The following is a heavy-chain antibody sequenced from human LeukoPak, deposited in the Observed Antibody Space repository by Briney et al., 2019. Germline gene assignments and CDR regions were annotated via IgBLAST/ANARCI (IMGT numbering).Heavy chain of an antibody. J-gene: IGHJ4*02. Sequence: GESLKISCKGSGYSFTNYWIAWVRKMPGKGLDFMGIVFPGDSDTRYSPSFQGQVTISVDRSISTSYLQWSYLKASDTALYYCTRLLPGSPYFDYWGQGTLLTASS. CDR3: TRLLPGSPYFDY. CDR1: GYSFTNYW. CDR2: VFPGDSDT. V-gene: IGHV5-51*01.